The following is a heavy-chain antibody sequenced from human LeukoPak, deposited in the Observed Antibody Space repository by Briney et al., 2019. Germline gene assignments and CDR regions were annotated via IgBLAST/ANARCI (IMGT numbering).Heavy chain of an antibody. CDR1: GFTFSSYA. Sequence: PGGSLRLYCAASGFTFSSYAMSWVRQAPGKGLEWIGSIYYSGSTYYNPSLKSRVTISVDTSKNQFSLKLSSVTAADTAVYYCASDPPTHGGQGTLATVSS. CDR2: IYYSGST. D-gene: IGHD4-17*01. CDR3: ASDPPTH. J-gene: IGHJ4*02. V-gene: IGHV4-39*01.